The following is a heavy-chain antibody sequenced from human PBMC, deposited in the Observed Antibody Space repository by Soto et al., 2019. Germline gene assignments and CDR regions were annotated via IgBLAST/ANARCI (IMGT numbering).Heavy chain of an antibody. CDR2: ISGSGGST. V-gene: IGHV3-23*01. CDR1: GFTFSSYA. J-gene: IGHJ4*02. D-gene: IGHD3-10*01. CDR3: AKDAIQWMVRPTILDY. Sequence: GGSLRLSCAASGFTFSSYAMSWVRQAPGKGLEWVSAISGSGGSTYYADSVKGRFTISRDNSKNTLYLQMNSLRAEDTAVYYCAKDAIQWMVRPTILDYWGQGTLVTVSS.